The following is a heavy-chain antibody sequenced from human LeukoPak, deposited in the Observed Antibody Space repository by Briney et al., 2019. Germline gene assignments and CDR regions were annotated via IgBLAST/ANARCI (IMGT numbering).Heavy chain of an antibody. CDR3: AHRPHDIFTGYYFAVKVGGAFDI. D-gene: IGHD3-9*01. CDR1: GFSLSTSGVG. J-gene: IGHJ3*02. V-gene: IGHV2-5*02. CDR2: IYWDDDK. Sequence: SGPTLVKPTQTLTLTCTFSGFSLSTSGVGVGWIRQPPGKALEWLALIYWDDDKRYSPSLKSRLTITKDTSKNQVVLTMTNMDPFATATYYCAHRPHDIFTGYYFAVKVGGAFDIWGQGTMVTVSS.